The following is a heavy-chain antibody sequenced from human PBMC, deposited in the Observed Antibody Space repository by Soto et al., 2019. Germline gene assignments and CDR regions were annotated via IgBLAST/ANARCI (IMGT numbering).Heavy chain of an antibody. CDR3: AHIVVAGLGYYFDY. Sequence: GSGPTLVNPTQTLTLTCTFSGFSLSSTRMAVGWIRQPPGKALEWLALIYWDDDKHYSPFLKSRLTITKDTSKNQVVLTMSNMDPVDTARYYCAHIVVAGLGYYFDYWGQGTLVTVS. CDR1: GFSLSSTRMA. V-gene: IGHV2-5*02. D-gene: IGHD6-19*01. CDR2: IYWDDDK. J-gene: IGHJ4*02.